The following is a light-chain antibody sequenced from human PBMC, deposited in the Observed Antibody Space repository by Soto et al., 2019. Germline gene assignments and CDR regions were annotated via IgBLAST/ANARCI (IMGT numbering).Light chain of an antibody. CDR2: DVT. CDR3: NSYTTTTTLV. V-gene: IGLV2-14*01. J-gene: IGLJ2*01. Sequence: QSVLTQPASVSGSPGQSITISCTGASSDVGDYNYVSWYQQHPGKAPKLIIYDVTNRPAGVSNRFSGSKSGNTASLTISGLQAEDEADYYCNSYTTTTTLVFGGGTKLTVL. CDR1: SSDVGDYNY.